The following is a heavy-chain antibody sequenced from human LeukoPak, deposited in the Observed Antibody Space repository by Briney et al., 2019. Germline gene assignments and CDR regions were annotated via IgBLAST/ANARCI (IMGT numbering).Heavy chain of an antibody. J-gene: IGHJ3*02. CDR2: IKQDGSEK. D-gene: IGHD6-13*01. CDR3: ARAKSGYSSSWSNAFDI. CDR1: GFTFSSYW. Sequence: GGSLRLSCAASGFTFSSYWMSWVRQAPGKGLEWVANIKQDGSEKYYVDSVKGRFTISRDNAKNSLYLQMNSLRAEDTALYYCARAKSGYSSSWSNAFDIWGQGTMVTVSS. V-gene: IGHV3-7*03.